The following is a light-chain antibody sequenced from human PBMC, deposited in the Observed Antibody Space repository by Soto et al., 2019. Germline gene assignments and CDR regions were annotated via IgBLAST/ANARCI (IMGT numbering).Light chain of an antibody. Sequence: QSVLTQPASVSGSPGQSIAISCTGTSSDVGGYNYVSWYQQHPGKTPNLMIYDVSNRPSGVSNRFSGSKSGNTASLTISGLQADVEADYYCSLYTSSSTWVFGGGTKLTVL. CDR1: SSDVGGYNY. V-gene: IGLV2-14*01. CDR3: SLYTSSSTWV. J-gene: IGLJ3*02. CDR2: DVS.